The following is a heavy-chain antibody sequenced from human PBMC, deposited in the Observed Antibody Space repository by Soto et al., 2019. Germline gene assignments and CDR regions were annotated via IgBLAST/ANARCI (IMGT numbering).Heavy chain of an antibody. V-gene: IGHV4-31*02. CDR3: ATIAGTAGGPIDY. Sequence: TRSLNCSVADASSSRGGYFRTRIRQLPGKGLEWIGYIYHSGSTYYNPSLKSRVTISVDTSKNQYSLKLSSVTAVDTAVYYCATIAGTAGGPIDYWGQGTLVTVSS. J-gene: IGHJ4*02. D-gene: IGHD6-13*01. CDR1: DASSSRGGYF. CDR2: IYHSGST.